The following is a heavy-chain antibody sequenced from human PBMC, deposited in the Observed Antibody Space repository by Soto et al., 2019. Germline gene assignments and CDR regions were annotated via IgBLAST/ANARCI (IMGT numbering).Heavy chain of an antibody. D-gene: IGHD3-10*01. Sequence: QVQLVQSGAEVKNPGASVKVSCKASGYIFSTYGFSWVRQAPGQGLEWMGWIGPYTGVTNYAQKFQGRVTMTTDTSTSTAYMELKSLTSDDTAVYYCARDGDGLGRRYDYWGQGTLITVSS. J-gene: IGHJ4*02. V-gene: IGHV1-18*01. CDR1: GYIFSTYG. CDR2: IGPYTGVT. CDR3: ARDGDGLGRRYDY.